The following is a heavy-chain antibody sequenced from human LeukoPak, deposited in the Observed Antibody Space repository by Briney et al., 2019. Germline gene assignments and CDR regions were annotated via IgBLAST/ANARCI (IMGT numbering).Heavy chain of an antibody. V-gene: IGHV4-59*01. CDR2: IYYSGST. D-gene: IGHD5-24*01. CDR1: GGSISSYY. CDR3: AKSRDGYNLLNY. Sequence: SETLSLTCTVSGGSISSYYWSWIRQPPGKGLEWIGYIYYSGSTNYNPSLKSRVTISVDTSKNQFSLKLSSVTAVDTAVYYCAKSRDGYNLLNYWGQGTLVTVSS. J-gene: IGHJ4*02.